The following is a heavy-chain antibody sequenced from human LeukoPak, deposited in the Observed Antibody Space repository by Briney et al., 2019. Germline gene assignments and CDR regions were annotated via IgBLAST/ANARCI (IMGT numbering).Heavy chain of an antibody. D-gene: IGHD2-15*01. CDR2: SGDGT. CDR1: GFTFSSYA. Sequence: GGSLRLSCVASGFTFSSYAMSWVRQAPGKGLEWVSCSGDGTYYADSVKGRFAISRDNSKNTLYLQMNSLRAEDTAVYYCAKRYCSGGICYSFFDYGGQGTLVTVSS. CDR3: AKRYCSGGICYSFFDY. J-gene: IGHJ4*02. V-gene: IGHV3-23*01.